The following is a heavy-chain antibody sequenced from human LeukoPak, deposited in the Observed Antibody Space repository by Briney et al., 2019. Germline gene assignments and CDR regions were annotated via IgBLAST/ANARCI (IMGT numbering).Heavy chain of an antibody. V-gene: IGHV1-2*02. Sequence: PMASVKVSCKASGYTFTGYYMHWVRQAPGQGLEWMGWINPNSGGTNYAQKFQGRVTMTTDTSTSTAYMEVRSLRSDDTAVYYCARAEGIVALDPWGQGTLVTVSS. J-gene: IGHJ5*02. CDR2: INPNSGGT. CDR1: GYTFTGYY. CDR3: ARAEGIVALDP. D-gene: IGHD1-26*01.